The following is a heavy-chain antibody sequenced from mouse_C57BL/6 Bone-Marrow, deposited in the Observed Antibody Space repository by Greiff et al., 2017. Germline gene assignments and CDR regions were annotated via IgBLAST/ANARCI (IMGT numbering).Heavy chain of an antibody. CDR3: ARDGYYGSRDFDV. CDR1: GFTFSSYA. J-gene: IGHJ1*03. V-gene: IGHV5-4*01. CDR2: ISDGGSYT. D-gene: IGHD1-1*01. Sequence: EVKLVESGGGLVKPGGSLKLSCAASGFTFSSYAMSWVRQTPEKRLEWVATISDGGSYTYYPDNVKGQFTISRDNAKNNLYLQMSHLKSEDTAMYYCARDGYYGSRDFDVWGTGTTVTVSS.